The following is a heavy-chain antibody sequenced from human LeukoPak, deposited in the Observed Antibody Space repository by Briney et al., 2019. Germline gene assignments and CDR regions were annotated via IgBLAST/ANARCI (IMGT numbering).Heavy chain of an antibody. CDR3: TTEFHYDILTGPSY. Sequence: PGGSLRLSCTASGFTFGDYAMSWVRQAPGKGLEWVGFIRSKAYGGTTEYAASVKGRFTISRDDSKNTLYLQMNSLKTEDTAVYYCTTEFHYDILTGPSYWGQGTLVTVSS. CDR2: IRSKAYGGTT. D-gene: IGHD3-9*01. J-gene: IGHJ4*02. CDR1: GFTFGDYA. V-gene: IGHV3-49*04.